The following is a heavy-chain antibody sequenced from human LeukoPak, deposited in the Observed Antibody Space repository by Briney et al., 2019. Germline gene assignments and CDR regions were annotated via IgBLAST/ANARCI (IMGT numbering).Heavy chain of an antibody. J-gene: IGHJ3*02. D-gene: IGHD1-26*01. CDR3: ARGVVGALPHDDYAFDI. V-gene: IGHV4-59*01. Sequence: SETLSLTCTVSGGSISSYYWSWIRQPPGKGLEWIGYIYYSGSTNYNPSLKSRVTISVDTSKNQFSLKLSSVIAADTAVYYCARGVVGALPHDDYAFDIWGQGTMVTVSS. CDR2: IYYSGST. CDR1: GGSISSYY.